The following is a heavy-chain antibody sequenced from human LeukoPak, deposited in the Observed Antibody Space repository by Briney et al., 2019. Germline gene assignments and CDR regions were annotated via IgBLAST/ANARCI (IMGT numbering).Heavy chain of an antibody. CDR2: INHSGST. V-gene: IGHV4-34*01. Sequence: PSETLSLTCAVYGGSFSGYYWSWIRQPPGKGLEWIGEINHSGSTNYNPSLKSRVTISVDTSKNQFSLKLSSVTAADTAVYYCARDPARWLQFDYWGQGTLVTVSS. CDR3: ARDPARWLQFDY. J-gene: IGHJ4*02. D-gene: IGHD5-24*01. CDR1: GGSFSGYY.